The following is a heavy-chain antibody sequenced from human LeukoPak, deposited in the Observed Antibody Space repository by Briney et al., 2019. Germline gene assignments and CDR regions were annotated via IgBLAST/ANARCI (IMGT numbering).Heavy chain of an antibody. Sequence: SVTVSCKASGGTFSSYAISWVRQAPGQGLEWMGGIIPIFGTANYAQKFQGRVTITADESTSTAYMELSSLRSEDTAVYYCAREVKQWLVEGTSWFDPWGQGTLVTVSS. CDR3: AREVKQWLVEGTSWFDP. CDR2: IIPIFGTA. V-gene: IGHV1-69*13. J-gene: IGHJ5*02. D-gene: IGHD6-19*01. CDR1: GGTFSSYA.